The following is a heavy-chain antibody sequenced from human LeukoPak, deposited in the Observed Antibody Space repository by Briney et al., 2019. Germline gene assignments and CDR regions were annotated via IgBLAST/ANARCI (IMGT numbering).Heavy chain of an antibody. CDR2: IYYSGST. CDR1: GGSISSNDYY. Sequence: SETLSLTCTVSGGSISSNDYYWSWIRQPPGKGLEWIGYIYYSGSTNYNPSLKSRVTISVDTSKNQFSLKLSSVTAADTAVYYCARALELPPLFDYWGQGTLVTVSS. V-gene: IGHV4-61*08. D-gene: IGHD1-7*01. CDR3: ARALELPPLFDY. J-gene: IGHJ4*02.